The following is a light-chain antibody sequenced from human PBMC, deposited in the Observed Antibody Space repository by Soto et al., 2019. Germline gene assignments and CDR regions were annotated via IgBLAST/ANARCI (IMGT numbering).Light chain of an antibody. V-gene: IGKV1-39*01. CDR3: QQSYRFPKT. J-gene: IGKJ1*01. CDR1: QTVTSY. Sequence: DVQMTQSPSSLSASVGDSLTLTCRASQTVTSYLNWYQQKPGKAPKLLIYAASTLQSGFPSRFSGSGSGSEFTLTIISLQPEDFATYCCQQSYRFPKTFGRGTKGDIK. CDR2: AAS.